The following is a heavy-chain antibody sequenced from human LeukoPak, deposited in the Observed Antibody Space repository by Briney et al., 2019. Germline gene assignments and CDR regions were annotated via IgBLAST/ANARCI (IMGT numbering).Heavy chain of an antibody. CDR2: ISSSSSYI. Sequence: GGSLRLSCAASGFTFSSYSMNWVRQAPGKGLEWVSSISSSSSYIYYADSVKGRFTISRDNAKNSLYLQMNSLRAEDTAVYYCARGLSGYTAMGAYWGQGTLVTVSS. CDR3: ARGLSGYTAMGAY. D-gene: IGHD5-18*01. V-gene: IGHV3-21*04. J-gene: IGHJ4*02. CDR1: GFTFSSYS.